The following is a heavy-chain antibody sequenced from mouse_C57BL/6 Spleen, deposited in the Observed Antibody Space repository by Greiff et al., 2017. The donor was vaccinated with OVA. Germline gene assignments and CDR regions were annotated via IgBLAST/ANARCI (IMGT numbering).Heavy chain of an antibody. J-gene: IGHJ2*01. CDR3: TTPTTVVATGYFDD. V-gene: IGHV14-4*01. D-gene: IGHD1-1*01. Sequence: VQLQQSGAELVRPGASVKLSCTASGFNIKDDYMHWVKQRPEQGLEWIGWIDPENGDTEYASKFQGKATITADTSSNTAYLQLSSLTSEDTAVYYCTTPTTVVATGYFDDWGQGTTLTVST. CDR2: IDPENGDT. CDR1: GFNIKDDY.